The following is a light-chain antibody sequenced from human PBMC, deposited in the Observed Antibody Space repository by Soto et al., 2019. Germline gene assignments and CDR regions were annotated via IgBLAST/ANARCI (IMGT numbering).Light chain of an antibody. CDR1: QSVSSY. CDR3: QQYNNWPPWT. V-gene: IGKV3-15*01. J-gene: IGKJ1*01. CDR2: GAS. Sequence: ILLTQSPGTLSLSPGESVTLSCRASQSVSSYLAWYQKKPGQAPRLLIYGASTRATGIPARSSGSGPGTELTLTISSLQSEDFAVYYCQQYNNWPPWTFGQGTKVDIK.